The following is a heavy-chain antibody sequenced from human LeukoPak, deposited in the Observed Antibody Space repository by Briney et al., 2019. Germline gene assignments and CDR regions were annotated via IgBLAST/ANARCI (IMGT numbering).Heavy chain of an antibody. D-gene: IGHD2-2*01. CDR1: GFTFSDYA. J-gene: IGHJ4*02. CDR2: ISSGGSYI. Sequence: GGSLRLSCAASGFTFSDYAVNWVRQAPGKGLEWVSSISSGGSYISYADSVKGRFTVSRDNAKDSLFLQMRSLRDEDTAVYYCAGGPALYCTSSSCLDGVDWGQGTLVSVSS. V-gene: IGHV3-21*01. CDR3: AGGPALYCTSSSCLDGVD.